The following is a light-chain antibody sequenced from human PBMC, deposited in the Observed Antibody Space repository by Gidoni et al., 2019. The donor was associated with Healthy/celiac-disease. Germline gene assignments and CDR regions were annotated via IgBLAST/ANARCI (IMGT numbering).Light chain of an antibody. J-gene: IGKJ4*01. CDR1: QSISSY. Sequence: DIQMTPSPSSLSASVGDRVTITCRASQSISSYLNWYQQKPGKAPKLLIYAASSLQSGVPSRFSGSGSGTDFTLTISSLQPEDFATYYCQQSYSTPLTVXGXTKVEIK. CDR3: QQSYSTPLT. CDR2: AAS. V-gene: IGKV1-39*01.